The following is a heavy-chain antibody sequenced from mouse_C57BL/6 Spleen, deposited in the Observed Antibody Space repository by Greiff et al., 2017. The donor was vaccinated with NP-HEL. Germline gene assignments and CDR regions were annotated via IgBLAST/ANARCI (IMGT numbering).Heavy chain of an antibody. CDR1: GYTFTDYN. J-gene: IGHJ4*01. CDR2: INPNNGGT. CDR3: ARQRDHYYGTLYYYAMDY. D-gene: IGHD1-1*01. V-gene: IGHV1-18*01. Sequence: DVQLQESGPELVKPGASVKIPCKASGYTFTDYNMDWVKQSHGKSLEWIGDINPNNGGTIYNQKFKGKATLTVDKSSSTAYMELRSLTSEDTAVYYCARQRDHYYGTLYYYAMDYWGQGTSVTVSS.